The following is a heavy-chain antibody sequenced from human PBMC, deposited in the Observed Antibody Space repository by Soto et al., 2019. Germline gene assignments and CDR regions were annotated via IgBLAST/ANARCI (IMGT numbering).Heavy chain of an antibody. CDR3: APGRKLILDQ. J-gene: IGHJ4*02. CDR2: IGSGGGNT. Sequence: EVQLLESGGGLVQPGGSLRLSCAASGFTFSSYAMSWVRQAPGKGLEWVSGIGSGGGNTYYVDSVKGRFTIYRDDSKNILYLQMNSLRAEDTAVYYCAPGRKLILDQWGQGTLVTVSS. CDR1: GFTFSSYA. V-gene: IGHV3-23*01. D-gene: IGHD1-1*01.